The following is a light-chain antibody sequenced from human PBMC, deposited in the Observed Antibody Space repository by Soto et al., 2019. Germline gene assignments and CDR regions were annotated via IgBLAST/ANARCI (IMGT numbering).Light chain of an antibody. J-gene: IGLJ1*01. CDR3: GSWDSSLSAYV. CDR1: SSNIGGNS. CDR2: DDN. V-gene: IGLV1-51*01. Sequence: QSALTQPPSVSAAPGQKVTTSCSGSSSNIGGNSVSWYQQLPGTAPKLLIYDDNKRPSGIPDRFSGSKSGTSATLGITGFQTGDEADYYCGSWDSSLSAYVFGTGTKVTVL.